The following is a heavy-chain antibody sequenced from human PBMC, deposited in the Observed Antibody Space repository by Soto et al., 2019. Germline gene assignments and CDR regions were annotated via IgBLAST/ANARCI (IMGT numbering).Heavy chain of an antibody. J-gene: IGHJ6*02. V-gene: IGHV3-30*04. Sequence: GGSLRLSCAASGFTFSSYAMHWVRQAPGKGLEWVAVISYDGSNKYYADSVKGRFTISRDNSKNTLYLQMNSLRAEDTAVYYCARDLLKERIVGATKSLGYYYGMDVWGQGTTVTVSS. CDR3: ARDLLKERIVGATKSLGYYYGMDV. CDR2: ISYDGSNK. CDR1: GFTFSSYA. D-gene: IGHD1-26*01.